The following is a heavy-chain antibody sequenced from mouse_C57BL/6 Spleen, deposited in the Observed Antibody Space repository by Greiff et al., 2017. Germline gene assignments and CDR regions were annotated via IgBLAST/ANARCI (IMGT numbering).Heavy chain of an antibody. Sequence: EVKLQQSGPELVKPGASVKISCKASGYTFTDYYMNWVKQSHGKSLEWIGDINPNNGGTSYNQKFKGKATLTVDKSSSTAYMELRSLTSEDSAVYYCARDHYYYGSSYGYWGQGTTLTVSS. CDR3: ARDHYYYGSSYGY. CDR2: INPNNGGT. J-gene: IGHJ2*01. V-gene: IGHV1-26*01. D-gene: IGHD1-1*01. CDR1: GYTFTDYY.